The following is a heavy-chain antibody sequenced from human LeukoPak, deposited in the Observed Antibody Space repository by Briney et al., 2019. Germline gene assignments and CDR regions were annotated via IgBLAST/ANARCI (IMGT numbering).Heavy chain of an antibody. D-gene: IGHD6-19*01. CDR1: GFTFSSYG. V-gene: IGHV3-33*01. CDR3: AREMSLSSSGWYRHFDY. J-gene: IGHJ4*02. Sequence: GGSLRLSCAASGFTFSSYGMHWVRQAPGKGLEWVADIWYDGSNKYYADSVKGRLTISRDNSKNTLYLQMNSLRAEDTAVYYCAREMSLSSSGWYRHFDYWGQGTLVTVSS. CDR2: IWYDGSNK.